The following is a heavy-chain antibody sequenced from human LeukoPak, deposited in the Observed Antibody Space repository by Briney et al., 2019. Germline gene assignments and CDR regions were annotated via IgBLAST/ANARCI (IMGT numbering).Heavy chain of an antibody. J-gene: IGHJ4*02. CDR2: INPNSGGT. Sequence: GASVKVSCKASGYTFTSYAMNWVRQAPGQGLEWMGWINPNSGGTNYAQKFQGRVTMTRDTSISTAYMELSRLRSDDTAVYYCARGAGFGEPIEGWGQGTLVTVSS. V-gene: IGHV1-2*02. CDR1: GYTFTSYA. D-gene: IGHD3-10*01. CDR3: ARGAGFGEPIEG.